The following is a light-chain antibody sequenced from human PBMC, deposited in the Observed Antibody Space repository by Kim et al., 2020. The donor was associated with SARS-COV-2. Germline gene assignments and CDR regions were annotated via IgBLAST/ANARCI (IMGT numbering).Light chain of an antibody. CDR2: SND. CDR1: SLDIGSKT. J-gene: IGLJ1*01. V-gene: IGLV1-44*01. Sequence: GQRVPISCSGSSLDIGSKTVNWYKQLQRGTPKILMYSNDRRPSGVSDGFSGCKYGGKAALVISGVQSEDEADDYCAGWDESRNGWVFGSGTKVTV. CDR3: AGWDESRNGWV.